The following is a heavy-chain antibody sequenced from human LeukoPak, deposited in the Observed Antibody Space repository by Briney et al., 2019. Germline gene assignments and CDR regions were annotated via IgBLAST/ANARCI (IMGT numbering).Heavy chain of an antibody. V-gene: IGHV4-4*07. CDR1: AGSIGDYY. J-gene: IGHJ4*02. CDR3: ARGYSGSYYDY. Sequence: SETLSLTCTVSAGSIGDYYWSWIRQPAGKGLEWIGRIYASGTTTYNPSLKSRVTMSLDTSKNQFSLKLTSVTAADTAVFYCARGYSGSYYDYWGQGTLVTVSS. CDR2: IYASGTT. D-gene: IGHD1-26*01.